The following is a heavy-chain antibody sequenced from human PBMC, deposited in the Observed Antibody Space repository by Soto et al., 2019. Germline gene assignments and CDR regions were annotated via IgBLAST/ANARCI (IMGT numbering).Heavy chain of an antibody. Sequence: GASVKVSCKASGGTFSSYAISWGRQAPGQRLEWMGGIIPIFGTANYAQKFQGRVTITADESTSTAYMELSSLRSEDTAVYYCARGADTYYYDSSGYSIDYWGQGTLVTVSS. V-gene: IGHV1-69*13. CDR2: IIPIFGTA. CDR3: ARGADTYYYDSSGYSIDY. CDR1: GGTFSSYA. J-gene: IGHJ4*02. D-gene: IGHD3-22*01.